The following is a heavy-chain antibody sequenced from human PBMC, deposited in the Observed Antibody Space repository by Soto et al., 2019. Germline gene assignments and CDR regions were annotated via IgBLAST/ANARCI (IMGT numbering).Heavy chain of an antibody. CDR2: IYYSGST. CDR3: ARHYGDYYFDY. D-gene: IGHD4-17*01. CDR1: GGSISSGDYY. J-gene: IGHJ4*02. V-gene: IGHV4-30-4*01. Sequence: SETLSLTCTVSGGSISSGDYYWSRIRQPPGKGLEWIGYIYYSGSTYYNPSLKSRVTISVDTSKNQFSLKLSSVTAADTAVYYCARHYGDYYFDYWGQGTLVTVSS.